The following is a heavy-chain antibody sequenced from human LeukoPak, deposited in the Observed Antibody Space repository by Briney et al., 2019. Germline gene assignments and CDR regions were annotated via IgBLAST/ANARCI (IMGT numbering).Heavy chain of an antibody. CDR3: ARLVTGYCSSTSCYTVYYYYYYYMDV. CDR1: GGSISSSSYY. V-gene: IGHV4-39*01. D-gene: IGHD2-2*02. Sequence: PSETVSLTCTVSGGSISSSSYYWGWIRQPPGKGLEWIGSIYYSGSTYYNPSLKSRVTISVDTSKNQFSLKLSSVTAAGTAVYYCARLVTGYCSSTSCYTVYYYYYYYMDVWVKGTTVTVSS. J-gene: IGHJ6*03. CDR2: IYYSGST.